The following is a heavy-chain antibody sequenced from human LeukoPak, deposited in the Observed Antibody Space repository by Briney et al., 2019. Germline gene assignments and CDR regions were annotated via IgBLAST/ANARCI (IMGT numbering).Heavy chain of an antibody. CDR1: GGSISSYY. CDR2: IYYSGST. D-gene: IGHD3-22*01. V-gene: IGHV4-59*01. CDR3: ARDASGYYYFDY. J-gene: IGHJ4*02. Sequence: SETLSLTCTVSGGSISSYYWSWIRQPPGKGLEWIGYIYYSGSTNYNPSLKSRVTISVDTSKNQFSLKLSSVTAADTAVYYCARDASGYYYFDYWGQGTLVTVSS.